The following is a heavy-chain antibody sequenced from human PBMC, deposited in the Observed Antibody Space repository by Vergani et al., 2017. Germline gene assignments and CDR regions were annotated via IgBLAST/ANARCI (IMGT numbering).Heavy chain of an antibody. D-gene: IGHD6-19*01. J-gene: IGHJ5*02. CDR2: IYYSGST. V-gene: IGHV4-59*01. CDR1: GGSISSYY. Sequence: QVQLQESGPGLVKPSETLSLTCTVSGGSISSYYWSWIRQPPGKGLEWIGYIYYSGSTNYNPSLKSRVTISVDTSKNQFSLKVSYVTAADTAVYYCARDQLGSGWPYNWFDAWGQGTLVTVSS. CDR3: ARDQLGSGWPYNWFDA.